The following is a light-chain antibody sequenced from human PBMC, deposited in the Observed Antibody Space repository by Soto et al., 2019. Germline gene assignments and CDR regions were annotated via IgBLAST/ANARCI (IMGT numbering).Light chain of an antibody. CDR2: EVS. CDR1: SSDVGGYNY. J-gene: IGLJ1*01. CDR3: SSYAGSNTSYV. V-gene: IGLV2-8*01. Sequence: QSVLTQPPSASGSPGQSVTISCTGTSSDVGGYNYVSWYQQHLGKAPKLMIYEVSKRPSGVPDRFSGSKSGNTASLTVSGLQAEDEADYYCSSYAGSNTSYVFGTGTKLTVL.